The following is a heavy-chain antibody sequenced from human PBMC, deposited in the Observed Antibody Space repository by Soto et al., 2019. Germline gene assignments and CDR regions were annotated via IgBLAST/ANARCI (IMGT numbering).Heavy chain of an antibody. CDR2: IRGSATTT. D-gene: IGHD6-19*01. CDR3: AREADLNWFAP. Sequence: GSLRLSCVASGFTFSNYAMSWVRQAPGKGLEWVSAIRGSATTTYYADSVKGRFTISRDNSKNTLYLQMNSLRDEDTAVYYCAREADLNWFAPWGQGTLVTVSS. CDR1: GFTFSNYA. V-gene: IGHV3-23*01. J-gene: IGHJ5*02.